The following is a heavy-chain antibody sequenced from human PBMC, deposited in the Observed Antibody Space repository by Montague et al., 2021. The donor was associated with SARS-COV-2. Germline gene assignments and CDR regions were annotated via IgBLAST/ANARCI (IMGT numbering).Heavy chain of an antibody. Sequence: LSCAASGFTFSKYAMHWVRQTPGKRLEWLAVMSYDGISKYYADSVKGRFTISRDNSKNTLSLEMNSLRSEDTAIYYCAKDTGGATWESFDYWGQGILVSVSS. CDR2: MSYDGISK. J-gene: IGHJ4*02. CDR3: AKDTGGATWESFDY. D-gene: IGHD3-16*01. V-gene: IGHV3-30*18. CDR1: GFTFSKYA.